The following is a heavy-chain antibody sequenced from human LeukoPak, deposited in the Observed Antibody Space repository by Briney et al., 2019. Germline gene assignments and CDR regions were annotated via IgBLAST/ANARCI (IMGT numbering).Heavy chain of an antibody. CDR2: IYYSGST. CDR3: AGDYSSASYRFDY. Sequence: PSETLSLTCTVSGGSISSYPISSYSWSWIRQPPGRGLEWIGYIYYSGSTTYNPSLKSRLTISLDTSKNQFSLKLNSVTAADTAVYYCAGDYSSASYRFDYWGQGTLVSVSS. V-gene: IGHV4-61*01. D-gene: IGHD3-10*01. CDR1: GGSISSYPISSYS. J-gene: IGHJ4*02.